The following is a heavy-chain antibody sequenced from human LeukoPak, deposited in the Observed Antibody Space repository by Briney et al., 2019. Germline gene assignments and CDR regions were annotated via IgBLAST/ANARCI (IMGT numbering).Heavy chain of an antibody. V-gene: IGHV3-33*06. D-gene: IGHD3-22*01. Sequence: GGSLRLSCAASGFTFSSYGMHWVRQAPGKGLEWVAVIWYDGSNKYYADSVKGRFTISRDNSKNTLYLQMNSLRAEDTAVYYCAKDSQPHYYDSSGYPDYWGQGTLVTVSS. J-gene: IGHJ4*02. CDR3: AKDSQPHYYDSSGYPDY. CDR1: GFTFSSYG. CDR2: IWYDGSNK.